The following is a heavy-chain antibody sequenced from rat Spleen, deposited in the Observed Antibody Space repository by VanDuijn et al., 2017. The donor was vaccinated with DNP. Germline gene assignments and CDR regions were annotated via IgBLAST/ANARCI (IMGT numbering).Heavy chain of an antibody. J-gene: IGHJ2*01. CDR1: GYSITTNF. D-gene: IGHD1-5*01. CDR3: ARWTRCFDY. Sequence: EVQLQESGSGLVKPSQSLSLTCSVTGYSITTNFWGWIRKFPGNKMEYIGHISYSGITNYNPSLKSRISITRDTSKNHFFMQLNSVTTKDTPPYSCARWTRCFDYWGQGVMVTVSS. V-gene: IGHV3-1*01. CDR2: ISYSGIT.